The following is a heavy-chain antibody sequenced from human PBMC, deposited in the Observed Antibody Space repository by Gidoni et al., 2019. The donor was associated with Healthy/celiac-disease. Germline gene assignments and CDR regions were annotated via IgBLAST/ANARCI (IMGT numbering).Heavy chain of an antibody. CDR2: IYYSGST. CDR3: ARELYYYDSSGRLDY. Sequence: QLQLQESGPGLVKPSEPLSPTCTVPGGSISSSSYYWGWIRQPPGKGLEWIGSIYYSGSTYYNPSLKSRVTISVDTSKNQFSLKLSSVTAADTAVYYCARELYYYDSSGRLDYWGQGTLVTVSS. D-gene: IGHD3-22*01. V-gene: IGHV4-39*07. CDR1: GGSISSSSYY. J-gene: IGHJ4*02.